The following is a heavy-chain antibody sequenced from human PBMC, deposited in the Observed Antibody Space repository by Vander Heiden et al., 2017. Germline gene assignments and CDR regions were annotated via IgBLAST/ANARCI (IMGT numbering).Heavy chain of an antibody. CDR2: IYWADDK. CDR3: AKGWGTVAGDFFDY. CDR1: GISLTTAAVT. J-gene: IGHJ4*02. Sequence: TGVKPTQTLTLTCSFSGISLTTAAVTVVWIRQPSGKALEWLALIYWADDKRYSPSLRSRLTITKDTSKNQVVLTMTNMDPVDTATYYCAKGWGTVAGDFFDYWGQGILVSVSS. D-gene: IGHD6-19*01. V-gene: IGHV2-5*02.